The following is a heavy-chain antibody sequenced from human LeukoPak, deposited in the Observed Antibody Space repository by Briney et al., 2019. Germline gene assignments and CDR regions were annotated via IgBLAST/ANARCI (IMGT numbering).Heavy chain of an antibody. CDR2: INAGNGNT. Sequence: ASVKVSCKASGYTFTNYATHWVRQAPGQRLEWMGWINAGNGNTKYSQKFQGRVTITRDTSASTAYMELSSLRSEDTAVYYCARDGSGSYGYFDYWGQGTLVTVSS. V-gene: IGHV1-3*01. J-gene: IGHJ4*02. CDR1: GYTFTNYA. CDR3: ARDGSGSYGYFDY. D-gene: IGHD3-10*01.